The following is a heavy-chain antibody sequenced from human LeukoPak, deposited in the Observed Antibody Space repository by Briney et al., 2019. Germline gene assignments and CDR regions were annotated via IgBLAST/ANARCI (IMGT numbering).Heavy chain of an antibody. CDR3: ARVTDYCSSTSCWGGWFDP. J-gene: IGHJ5*02. CDR1: GDSISNYY. V-gene: IGHV4-4*07. Sequence: PSETLSLTCTVSGDSISNYYWSWIRQPAGKGLEWIGRIYTSGSTNYNPSLKSRVTISVDTSKNQFSLKLSSVTAADTAVYYCARVTDYCSSTSCWGGWFDPWGQGTLVTVSS. CDR2: IYTSGST. D-gene: IGHD2-2*01.